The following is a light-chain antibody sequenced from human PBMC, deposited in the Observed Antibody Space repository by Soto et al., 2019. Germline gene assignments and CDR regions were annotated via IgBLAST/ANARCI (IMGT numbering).Light chain of an antibody. Sequence: IQLTQSPSSLSASVGDRVTISRRASQGISSHVAWYQQKPGKAPKLLIFDASSLQSGVPSRFSGSGSGTECTLTISSLQPDDVATYYCQEYHSYTWTFGQGTKVDIK. J-gene: IGKJ1*01. CDR1: QGISSH. CDR3: QEYHSYTWT. V-gene: IGKV1-9*01. CDR2: DAS.